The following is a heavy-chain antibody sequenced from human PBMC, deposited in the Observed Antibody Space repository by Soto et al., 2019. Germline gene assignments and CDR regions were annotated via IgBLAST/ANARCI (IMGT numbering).Heavy chain of an antibody. Sequence: PGESLKISCKGSGYSFTSYWIGWVRQMPGKGLEWMGIIYPGDSDTRYSPSFQGQVTISADKSISTAYLQWSSLKASDTAMYYCARRARSYSGNYYYGMDVWGQGTTVTVSS. CDR1: GYSFTSYW. D-gene: IGHD1-26*01. CDR3: ARRARSYSGNYYYGMDV. V-gene: IGHV5-51*01. CDR2: IYPGDSDT. J-gene: IGHJ6*02.